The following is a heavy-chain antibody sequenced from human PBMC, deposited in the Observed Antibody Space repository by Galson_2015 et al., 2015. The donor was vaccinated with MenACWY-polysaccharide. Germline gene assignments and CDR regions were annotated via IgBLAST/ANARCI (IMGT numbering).Heavy chain of an antibody. J-gene: IGHJ4*02. CDR3: ARGSQNNWDYGGYFDY. D-gene: IGHD4-23*01. CDR2: VASDGNNK. Sequence: SLRLSCAASGFTVSTYAMHWVRQAPGKGLEWVAVVASDGNNKYYADSVKGRFTISRDNSKSTLYLQMNSLRAEDTAVYYCARGSQNNWDYGGYFDYWGQGTLVTVSS. CDR1: GFTVSTYA. V-gene: IGHV3-30-3*01.